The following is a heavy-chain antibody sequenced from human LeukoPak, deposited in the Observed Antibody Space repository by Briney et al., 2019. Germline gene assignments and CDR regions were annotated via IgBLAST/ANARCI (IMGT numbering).Heavy chain of an antibody. D-gene: IGHD3-16*02. CDR1: GITLSNYG. CDR2: LSGSAGGT. J-gene: IGHJ4*02. Sequence: GGSLRLSCGVSGITLSNYGMSWVRQAPGKGLEWVAGLSGSAGGTNYADSVKGRFTISRDNSKNTLFLQMDRLRAEDTAVYFCAKRGVVVRVFLIGFHKEAYYFDSWGQGAQVTVSS. V-gene: IGHV3-23*01. CDR3: AKRGVVVRVFLIGFHKEAYYFDS.